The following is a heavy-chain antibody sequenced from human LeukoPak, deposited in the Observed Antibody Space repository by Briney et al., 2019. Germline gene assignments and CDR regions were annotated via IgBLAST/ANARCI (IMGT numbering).Heavy chain of an antibody. CDR2: ISTYNGNT. CDR3: ARDRPYYYGSGLFDY. Sequence: ASVKVSCKASGYTFTNYAISWVRQAPGQGLEWMGWISTYNGNTKSPQKFQGRVTMTTDTSTTTAYMELTSLRSDDTAVYYCARDRPYYYGSGLFDYWGQGTLVTVSS. CDR1: GYTFTNYA. V-gene: IGHV1-18*01. D-gene: IGHD3-10*01. J-gene: IGHJ4*02.